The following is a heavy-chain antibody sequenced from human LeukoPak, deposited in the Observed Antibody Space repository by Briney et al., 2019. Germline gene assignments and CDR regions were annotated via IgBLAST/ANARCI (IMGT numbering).Heavy chain of an antibody. CDR2: IIGSGDKT. D-gene: IGHD4-23*01. J-gene: IGHJ6*04. CDR3: AKDRPSVVTFEV. CDR1: GFTFRSHA. V-gene: IGHV3-23*01. Sequence: GGSLRLSCLTSGFTFRSHAMNWVRQAPGKGLEWVSGIIGSGDKTYYADSVKGRFTISRDNSKNTLYLQMNSLRVEDTAIYFCAKDRPSVVTFEVWGKGTTVTVSS.